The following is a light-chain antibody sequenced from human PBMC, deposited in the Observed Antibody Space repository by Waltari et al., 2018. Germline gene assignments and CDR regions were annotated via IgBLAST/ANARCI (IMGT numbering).Light chain of an antibody. V-gene: IGKV3-15*01. Sequence: EIVMTQSPATLSVSPGERVTLSCRASQSISSDLAWYQQKPGQAPRLLISGASTRATGVPVRFSGSGSGTEFTLTISSMQSADFAVYYCQQYDDWPPYTFGQGTKLEI. J-gene: IGKJ2*01. CDR3: QQYDDWPPYT. CDR1: QSISSD. CDR2: GAS.